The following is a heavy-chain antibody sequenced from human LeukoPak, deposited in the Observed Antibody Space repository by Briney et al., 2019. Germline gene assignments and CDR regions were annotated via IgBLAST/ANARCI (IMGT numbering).Heavy chain of an antibody. V-gene: IGHV3-48*03. CDR1: GFTFSSYE. J-gene: IGHJ3*02. Sequence: SGGSLILSCAASGFTFSSYEMNWVRQAPGKGLEWVSYISSSGRTIYYADSVKGRFTISRDNAKNSLYLQMNSLRAEDTAVYYCARNSYSSSWYADAFDIWGQGTMVTVSS. CDR3: ARNSYSSSWYADAFDI. CDR2: ISSSGRTI. D-gene: IGHD6-13*01.